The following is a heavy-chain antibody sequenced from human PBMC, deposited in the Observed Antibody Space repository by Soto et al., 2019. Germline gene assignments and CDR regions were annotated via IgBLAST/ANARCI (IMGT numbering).Heavy chain of an antibody. D-gene: IGHD5-12*01. CDR1: GGSFSGYY. Sequence: SETLSLTCAVYGGSFSGYYWSWIRQPPGKGLEWIGEINHSGSTNYNPSLKSRVTISVDTSKNQFSLKLSSVTAADTAVYYCARRYSGYDYRYFDYWGQGTLVTVSS. CDR2: INHSGST. V-gene: IGHV4-34*01. CDR3: ARRYSGYDYRYFDY. J-gene: IGHJ4*02.